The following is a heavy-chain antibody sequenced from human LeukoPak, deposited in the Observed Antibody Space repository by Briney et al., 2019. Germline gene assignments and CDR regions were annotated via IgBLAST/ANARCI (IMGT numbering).Heavy chain of an antibody. CDR1: GGSISSSSYY. Sequence: KPSETLSLTCTVSGGSISSSSYYWGWIRQPPGKGLEWIGSIYYSGSTYYNPSLKSRVTISVDTSKNQFSLKLSSVTAADTAVYYCASASDYYDSSGGPDWFDPWGQGTLVTVSS. CDR3: ASASDYYDSSGGPDWFDP. D-gene: IGHD3-22*01. CDR2: IYYSGST. J-gene: IGHJ5*02. V-gene: IGHV4-39*01.